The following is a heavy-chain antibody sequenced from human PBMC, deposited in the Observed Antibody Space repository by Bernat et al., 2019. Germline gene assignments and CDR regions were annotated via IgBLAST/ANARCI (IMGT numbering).Heavy chain of an antibody. CDR2: ITSSGGTI. D-gene: IGHD2-2*01. CDR3: MREPPDYFCTTNCYAFHYFDY. V-gene: IGHV3-48*03. CDR1: GFIFSSYE. J-gene: IGHJ4*02. Sequence: EVQLVESGGGLVQPGGSLRLSCAARGFIFSSYEMNWVRQAPGKGPEWVSYITSSGGTIYADSVKGRFTISRDNAKNSLYLQMNSLTAEETAVYYCMREPPDYFCTTNCYAFHYFDYWGQGALVTVSS.